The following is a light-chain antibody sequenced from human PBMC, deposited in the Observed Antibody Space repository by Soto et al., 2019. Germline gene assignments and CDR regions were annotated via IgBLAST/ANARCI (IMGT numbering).Light chain of an antibody. V-gene: IGLV4-69*01. CDR1: SGHSSYA. J-gene: IGLJ2*01. CDR2: LNSDGSH. Sequence: QLVLTQSPSASASLGASVKLTCTLSSGHSSYAIAWHQQQPEKGPRYLMKLNSDGSHSKGDGIPDRFSGSSSEAERYLTISSLQSEDEADYYCQTWGTGTVVFGGGTKLTVL. CDR3: QTWGTGTVV.